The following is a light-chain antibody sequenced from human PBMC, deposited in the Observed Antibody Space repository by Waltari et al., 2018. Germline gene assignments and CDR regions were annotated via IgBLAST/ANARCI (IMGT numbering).Light chain of an antibody. CDR3: QQYANPPLT. V-gene: IGKV1-33*01. Sequence: IQMTHSPPPLSASVGDRVNITCQARQDIINYLNCEQQKPGQAPKLLIYDASNLETVVPTSISGGGAGTDFTFTSSRLQPEDIASYYCQQYANPPLTFGGGTKVEIK. J-gene: IGKJ4*01. CDR1: QDIINY. CDR2: DAS.